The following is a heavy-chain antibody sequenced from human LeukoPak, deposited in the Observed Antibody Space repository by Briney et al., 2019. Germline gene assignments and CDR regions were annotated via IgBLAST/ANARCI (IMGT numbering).Heavy chain of an antibody. Sequence: SETLSLTCTVSGGSISSYYWSWIRQPPGKGLEWIGYIYHSGSTNYNPSLKSRVTISVDTSKNQFSLKLSSVTAADTAVYYCARGIPGYCSGGSCYGWFDPWGQGTLVTVSS. V-gene: IGHV4-59*01. CDR2: IYHSGST. D-gene: IGHD2-15*01. CDR1: GGSISSYY. CDR3: ARGIPGYCSGGSCYGWFDP. J-gene: IGHJ5*02.